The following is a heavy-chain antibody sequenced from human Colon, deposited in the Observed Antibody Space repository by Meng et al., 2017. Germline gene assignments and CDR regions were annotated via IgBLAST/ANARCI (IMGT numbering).Heavy chain of an antibody. V-gene: IGHV6-1*01. Sequence: QVQLQQSGPGLVKPSQTPSLTLVIPGDSVSSNTAAWNWIRQSPSRGLEWLGRTYYRSKWYNEYAVSVKSRMTFNADTSKNQVSLQVNSVTPEDTAVYYCARDHGYSYGLPLDYWGQGILVTVSS. J-gene: IGHJ4*02. CDR3: ARDHGYSYGLPLDY. CDR1: GDSVSSNTAA. CDR2: TYYRSKWYN. D-gene: IGHD5-18*01.